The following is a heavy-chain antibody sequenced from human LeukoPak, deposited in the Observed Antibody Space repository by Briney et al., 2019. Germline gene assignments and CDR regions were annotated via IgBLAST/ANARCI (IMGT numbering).Heavy chain of an antibody. CDR2: IYYSGST. V-gene: IGHV4-39*01. CDR1: GGSISSSSYY. Sequence: SETLSLTCTVSGGSISSSSYYWGWIRQPPGKGLEWIGSIYYSGSTYYNPSLKSRVTISVDTSKNQFSLKLSSVTAADTAVYYCARYGSGRDDAFDIWGQGTMVTVSS. J-gene: IGHJ3*02. CDR3: ARYGSGRDDAFDI. D-gene: IGHD3-10*01.